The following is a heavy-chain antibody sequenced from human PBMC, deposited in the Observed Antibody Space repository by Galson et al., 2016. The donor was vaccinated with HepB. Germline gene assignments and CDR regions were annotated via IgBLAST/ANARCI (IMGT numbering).Heavy chain of an antibody. D-gene: IGHD2/OR15-2a*01. CDR2: TSGNGVST. Sequence: SLRLSCAASGFTFSSYAMSWVRQAPGKGLEWVSTTSGNGVSTYYADSVKGRFTISRDNSKNTLYLQMSSLRVDDTAVYYCAKRHEYCPPVGCSVDYWGQGTLVTVSS. V-gene: IGHV3-23*01. J-gene: IGHJ4*02. CDR1: GFTFSSYA. CDR3: AKRHEYCPPVGCSVDY.